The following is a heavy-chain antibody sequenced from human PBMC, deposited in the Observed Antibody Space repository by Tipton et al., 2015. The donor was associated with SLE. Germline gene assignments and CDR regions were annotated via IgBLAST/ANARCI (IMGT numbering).Heavy chain of an antibody. J-gene: IGHJ6*03. CDR1: GASISSYN. CDR2: LYNSGST. V-gene: IGHV4-59*01. Sequence: TLSLTCTVSGASISSYNWNWIRQPPGKALEWIGHLYNSGSTNSNPSLKSRVTISVDTSKNQFSLKLSSVTAADTAVYYCARVGYSNYMDVWGKGTTVTVSS. CDR3: ARVGYSNYMDV. D-gene: IGHD4-11*01.